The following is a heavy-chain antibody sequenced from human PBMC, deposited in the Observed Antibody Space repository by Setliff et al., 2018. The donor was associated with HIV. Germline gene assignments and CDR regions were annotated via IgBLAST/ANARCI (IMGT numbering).Heavy chain of an antibody. J-gene: IGHJ4*02. CDR3: AKGYSGYDCTLDY. Sequence: GGSLRLSCVASGFGFSNFAMHWVRQAPGKGLEWVSVISYDGSRISYADSVKGRFTISRDNSKNTLYLQMNSLRAEDTAAYYCAKGYSGYDCTLDYWGQGTPVTVSS. D-gene: IGHD5-12*01. V-gene: IGHV3-30*07. CDR1: GFGFSNFA. CDR2: ISYDGSRI.